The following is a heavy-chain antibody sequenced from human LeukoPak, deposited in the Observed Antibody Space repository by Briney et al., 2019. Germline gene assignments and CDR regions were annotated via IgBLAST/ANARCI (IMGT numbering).Heavy chain of an antibody. J-gene: IGHJ4*02. CDR3: ARVQGYCSSTSCYFDY. V-gene: IGHV3-20*04. CDR2: INWNGGST. CDR1: GFTFDDYG. D-gene: IGHD2-2*01. Sequence: GGSLRLSCAASGFTFDDYGMSWVRQAPGKGLEWVSGINWNGGSTGYADSVKGRFTISRDNAKNSLYLQMNSLRAEDTALYYCARVQGYCSSTSCYFDYWGQGTLVAVSS.